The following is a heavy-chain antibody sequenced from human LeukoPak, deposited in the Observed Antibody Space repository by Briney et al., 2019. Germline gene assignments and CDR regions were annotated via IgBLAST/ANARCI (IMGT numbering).Heavy chain of an antibody. CDR1: GYTFTSYG. CDR2: INPNRGGT. J-gene: IGHJ4*02. CDR3: ARDVYGSHYYSFDF. V-gene: IGHV1-2*02. D-gene: IGHD3-10*01. Sequence: ASVKVSCKASGYTFTSYGISWVRQAPGQGLEWMGWINPNRGGTNYAQKFQGRVTMTRDTSSNTVNMELSRLTSDDTAVYYCARDVYGSHYYSFDFWGQGTPVTVSS.